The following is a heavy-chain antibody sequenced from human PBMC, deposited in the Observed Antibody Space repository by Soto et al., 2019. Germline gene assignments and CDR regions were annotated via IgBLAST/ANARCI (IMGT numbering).Heavy chain of an antibody. J-gene: IGHJ6*03. D-gene: IGHD6-13*01. V-gene: IGHV3-33*01. CDR2: IWYDGSNK. Sequence: GGSLRLSCAASGFTFSSYGMHWVRQAPGKGLEWVAVIWYDGSNKYYADSVKGRFTISRDNSKNTLYLQMNSLRAEDTAVYYCAREGIAALKRGLGYYYYYYMDVWGKGTTVTVSS. CDR3: AREGIAALKRGLGYYYYYYMDV. CDR1: GFTFSSYG.